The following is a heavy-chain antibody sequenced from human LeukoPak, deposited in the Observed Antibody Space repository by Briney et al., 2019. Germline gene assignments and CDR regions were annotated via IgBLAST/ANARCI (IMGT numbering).Heavy chain of an antibody. CDR2: ISYDGSNK. D-gene: IGHD5-18*01. Sequence: GGSLRLSCGASGFTFSSYGMHWVRQAPGKGLEWVAVISYDGSNKYYADSVKGRFTISRDNSKNTLYLQMNSLRAEDTAVYYCAKRIVDTASPGAFDIWGQGTMVTVSS. CDR1: GFTFSSYG. V-gene: IGHV3-30*18. CDR3: AKRIVDTASPGAFDI. J-gene: IGHJ3*02.